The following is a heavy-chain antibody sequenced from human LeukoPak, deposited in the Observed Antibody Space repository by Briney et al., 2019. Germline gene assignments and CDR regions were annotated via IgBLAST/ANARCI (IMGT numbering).Heavy chain of an antibody. Sequence: ASVKVSCKGSGYTFSSYGISWVRQAPAQGLEWMGWISTYNGNTNYAQKLQGRVTMTTDTSTSTAYMELRSLRSDDTAAYYCARVDEDGFDYWGQGTLVTVSS. CDR1: GYTFSSYG. V-gene: IGHV1-18*01. CDR2: ISTYNGNT. CDR3: ARVDEDGFDY. J-gene: IGHJ4*02.